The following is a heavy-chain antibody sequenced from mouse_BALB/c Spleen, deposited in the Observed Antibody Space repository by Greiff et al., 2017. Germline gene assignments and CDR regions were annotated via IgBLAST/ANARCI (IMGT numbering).Heavy chain of an antibody. CDR3: ARDGDGLQPYAMDY. V-gene: IGHV1-4*01. D-gene: IGHD1-1*01. CDR2: INPSSGYT. Sequence: QVQLQQSGAELARPGASVKMSCKASGYTFTSYTMHWVKQRPGQGLEWIGYINPSSGYTNYNQKFKDKATLTADKSSSTAYMQLSSLTSEDSAVYYCARDGDGLQPYAMDYWGQGTSVTVSS. J-gene: IGHJ4*01. CDR1: GYTFTSYT.